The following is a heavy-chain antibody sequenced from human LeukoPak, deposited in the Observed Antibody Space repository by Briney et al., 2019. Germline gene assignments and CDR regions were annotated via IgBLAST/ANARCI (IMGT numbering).Heavy chain of an antibody. J-gene: IGHJ6*03. V-gene: IGHV1-2*02. CDR2: INPNSGGT. D-gene: IGHD1-1*01. CDR1: GYTFTSYG. CDR3: ARQASFYYYYMDV. Sequence: ASVKVSCKASGYTFTSYGISWVRQAPGQGLEWMGWINPNSGGTNYAQKFQGRVTMTRDTSISTAYMELSRLRSDDTAVYYCARQASFYYYYMDVWGKGTTVTVSS.